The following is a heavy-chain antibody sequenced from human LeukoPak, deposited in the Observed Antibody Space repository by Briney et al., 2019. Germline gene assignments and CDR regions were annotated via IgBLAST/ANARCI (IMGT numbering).Heavy chain of an antibody. J-gene: IGHJ4*02. Sequence: PSQTLSLTCTVSGGSISSGDYYWSWIRQPPGKDLEWIGYIYYSGSTYYNPSLKSRVTISVDTSKNQFSLKLSSVTAADTAVYYCASRREFPYYFDYWGQGTLVTVSS. CDR2: IYYSGST. CDR1: GGSISSGDYY. V-gene: IGHV4-30-4*01. D-gene: IGHD3-10*01. CDR3: ASRREFPYYFDY.